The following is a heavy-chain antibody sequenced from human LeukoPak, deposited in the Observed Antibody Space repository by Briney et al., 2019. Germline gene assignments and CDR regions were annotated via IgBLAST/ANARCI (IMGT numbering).Heavy chain of an antibody. CDR1: GSDFANSW. J-gene: IGHJ4*02. CDR2: IYPRSSAT. CDR3: ARGERAIATRKAGFDY. D-gene: IGHD5-24*01. Sequence: GESPQISCAASGSDFANSWIGWGRPVHGKGVEGVGIIYPRSSATIYSPSFQAQVTISTDMSIRTAYLQWSSLTASDTAMYYCARGERAIATRKAGFDYWGQGTLVTVSS. V-gene: IGHV5-51*01.